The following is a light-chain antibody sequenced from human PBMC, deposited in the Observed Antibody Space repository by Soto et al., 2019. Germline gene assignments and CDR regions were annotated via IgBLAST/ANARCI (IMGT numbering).Light chain of an antibody. CDR3: CSYAGSYTFEV. CDR2: DVS. J-gene: IGLJ1*01. CDR1: SSDVGGYDY. V-gene: IGLV2-11*01. Sequence: QSVLTQPRSVSGSPGQSVTISGTGTSSDVGGYDYVSWYQQHPGKAPKLMIYDVSKRPSGVPDRFSGSKSGNTASLTISGLQAEDEADYYCCSYAGSYTFEVFGTGTKLTVL.